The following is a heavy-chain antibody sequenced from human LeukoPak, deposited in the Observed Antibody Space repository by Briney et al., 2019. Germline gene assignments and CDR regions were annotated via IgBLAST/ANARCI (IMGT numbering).Heavy chain of an antibody. CDR2: INPNSGGT. J-gene: IGHJ4*02. Sequence: ASVKVSCKDSGYTFTGYYMQWVRQAPGQALEWMEWINPNSGGTNYAQKFQGRVTMTRDTSLSTAYMELSRLRSDDTAVYYCARDVRTGTPYTSGWSTAYWGQSTLVTVSS. D-gene: IGHD6-19*01. CDR1: GYTFTGYY. V-gene: IGHV1-2*02. CDR3: ARDVRTGTPYTSGWSTAY.